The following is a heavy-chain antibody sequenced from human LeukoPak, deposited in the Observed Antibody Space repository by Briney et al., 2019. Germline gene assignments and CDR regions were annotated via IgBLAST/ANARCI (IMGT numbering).Heavy chain of an antibody. CDR3: AREDLQDAFDI. CDR2: IYSGGST. V-gene: IGHV3-53*01. CDR1: GFTVSSNY. D-gene: IGHD4-11*01. Sequence: GGSLRLSCAASGFTVSSNYMSWVRQAPGKGLEWVSVIYSGGSTYYADSVKGRFTISRDNSKNTLYLQMNSLRAEDTAAYYCAREDLQDAFDIWGQGTMVTVSS. J-gene: IGHJ3*02.